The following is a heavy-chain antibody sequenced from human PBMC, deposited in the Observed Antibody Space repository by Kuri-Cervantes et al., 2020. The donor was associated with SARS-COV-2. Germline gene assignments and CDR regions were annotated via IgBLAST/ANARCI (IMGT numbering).Heavy chain of an antibody. D-gene: IGHD3-3*01. CDR1: GFTVSSNY. Sequence: GESLKISCAASGFTVSSNYMSWVRQAPGKGLEWVSRINSDGSSTSYADSVKGRFTISRDNAKNTLYLQMNSLRAEDTAVYYCARDPLDFWSAHYYYYMDVWCKGTTVTVSS. CDR2: INSDGSST. CDR3: ARDPLDFWSAHYYYYMDV. V-gene: IGHV3-74*01. J-gene: IGHJ6*03.